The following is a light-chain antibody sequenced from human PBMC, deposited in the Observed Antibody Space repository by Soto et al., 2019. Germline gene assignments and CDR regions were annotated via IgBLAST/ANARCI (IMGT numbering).Light chain of an antibody. CDR1: QSVSNNY. CDR2: GAS. J-gene: IGKJ1*01. Sequence: EIVLTQSPGTLSLSPGERATLSCRASQSVSNNYLAGYQQKPGQSPRLXXXGASNRATGIPDRLSCSGSGTHFPLPLSKLEPEXFAVHCCHQRSKWPKTFGQGIRLDMK. V-gene: IGKV3D-20*02. CDR3: HQRSKWPKT.